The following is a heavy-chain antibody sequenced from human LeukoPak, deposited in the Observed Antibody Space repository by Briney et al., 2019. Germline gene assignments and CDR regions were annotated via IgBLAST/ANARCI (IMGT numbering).Heavy chain of an antibody. D-gene: IGHD1-1*01. CDR2: ISSSSSYI. V-gene: IGHV3-21*01. CDR3: ARFETYNWNDEGWDLDY. Sequence: PGGSLRLSCAASGFTFSSYAMSWVRQAPGKGLEWVSSISSSSSYIYYADSVKGRFTISRDNAKNSLYLQMNSLRAEDTAVYYCARFETYNWNDEGWDLDYWGQGTLVTVSS. J-gene: IGHJ4*02. CDR1: GFTFSSYA.